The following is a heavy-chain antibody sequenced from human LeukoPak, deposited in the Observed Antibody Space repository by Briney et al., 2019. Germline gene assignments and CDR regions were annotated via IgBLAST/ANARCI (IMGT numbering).Heavy chain of an antibody. CDR1: GGSISSSSYH. CDR2: VFFNGDT. D-gene: IGHD6-13*01. J-gene: IGHJ4*02. Sequence: SETLSLTCTYSGGSISSSSYHWGWIRQSPGKGLEWVASVFFNGDTYYNPSLKSRVTISVDTSKNQFYLKLSSVTAADTAVYYCARDVIAAPGTSDYWGQGALVTVSS. CDR3: ARDVIAAPGTSDY. V-gene: IGHV4-39*07.